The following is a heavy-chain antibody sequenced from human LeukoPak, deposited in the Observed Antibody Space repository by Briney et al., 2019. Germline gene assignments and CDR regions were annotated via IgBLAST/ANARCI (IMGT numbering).Heavy chain of an antibody. CDR3: ARDPRSIFGVVSYFDY. CDR1: GFTFSSYS. CDR2: ISSSSSTI. Sequence: GGSLRLSCAASGFTFSSYSMNWVRQAPGKGLEWVSYISSSSSTIYYADSVEGRFTISRDNAKNSLYLQMNSLRAEDTAVYYCARDPRSIFGVVSYFDYWGQGTLVTVSS. D-gene: IGHD3-3*01. J-gene: IGHJ4*02. V-gene: IGHV3-48*01.